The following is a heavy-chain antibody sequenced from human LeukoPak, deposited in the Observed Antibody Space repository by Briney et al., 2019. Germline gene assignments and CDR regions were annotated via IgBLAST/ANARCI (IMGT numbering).Heavy chain of an antibody. CDR2: TYYSGST. V-gene: IGHV4-39*01. CDR3: ARLSAHAFDI. J-gene: IGHJ3*02. Sequence: TSETLSLTCTVSGGSISSSSYYWGWIRQPPGKGLEWIGSTYYSGSTYYNPSLKSRVTISVDTSKNQFSLKLSSVTAADTAVYYCARLSAHAFDIWGQGTMVTVSS. CDR1: GGSISSSSYY.